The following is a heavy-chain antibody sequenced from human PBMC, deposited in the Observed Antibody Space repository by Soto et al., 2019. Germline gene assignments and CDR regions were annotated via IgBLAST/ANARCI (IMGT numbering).Heavy chain of an antibody. D-gene: IGHD1-26*01. CDR2: ISTSSTTI. CDR3: VVGYYFDY. CDR1: GLTFSSYS. Sequence: EVQLVESGGGLVQPGGSLRLSCAASGLTFSSYSMNWVRQAPGKGLEWVSDISTSSTTIHYADSVKGRFTISRDNANNSLYLQMNSLRAEDTAVYYCVVGYYFDYWGQGTLVTVSS. J-gene: IGHJ4*02. V-gene: IGHV3-48*01.